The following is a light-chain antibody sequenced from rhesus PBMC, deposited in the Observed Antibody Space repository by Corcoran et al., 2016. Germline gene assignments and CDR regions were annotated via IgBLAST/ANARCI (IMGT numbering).Light chain of an antibody. V-gene: IGKV3-24*02. CDR1: SSVSTS. J-gene: IGKJ3*01. CDR2: RTS. Sequence: EIVLTQSPTSMAVSQGERVTISCTASSSVSTSYLHWYQQKPGFPPRLLVYRTSSLDSGVPARVSGSGSGTSYTLTISSMEAEDAANYYCQQGNSVPFTFGPGTKLDIQ. CDR3: QQGNSVPFT.